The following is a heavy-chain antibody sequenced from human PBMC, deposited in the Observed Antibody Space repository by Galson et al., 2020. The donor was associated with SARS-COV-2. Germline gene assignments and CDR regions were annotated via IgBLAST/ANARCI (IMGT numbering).Heavy chain of an antibody. CDR3: AKGVRPTAKYYYDY. V-gene: IGHV5-51*01. CDR2: IYPGDSDT. J-gene: IGHJ4*02. Sequence: TGGSLRLSCKGYRYSFTNYWIGWVRQMPGKGLELMGIIYPGDSDTTYSPSFQGQVTISADKSINTAYLQWSTLKAADSAVYYCAKGVRPTAKYYYDYWGQGTLVTVSS. CDR1: RYSFTNYW. D-gene: IGHD5-12*01.